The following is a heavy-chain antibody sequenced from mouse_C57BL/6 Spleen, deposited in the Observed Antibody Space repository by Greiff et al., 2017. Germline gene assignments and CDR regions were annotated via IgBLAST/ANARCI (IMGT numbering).Heavy chain of an antibody. D-gene: IGHD2-4*01. CDR3: ARDGIYYDYPWFCY. J-gene: IGHJ3*01. Sequence: EVMLVESGGGLVKPGGSLKLSCAASGFTLSSYAMSWVRRTPEKRLEWVATISDGGSYTYYPDNVKGRFTIARDNAKNNRYLQMSHLKSEDTAMYYCARDGIYYDYPWFCYGGQGTLVTVAA. CDR2: ISDGGSYT. V-gene: IGHV5-4*01. CDR1: GFTLSSYA.